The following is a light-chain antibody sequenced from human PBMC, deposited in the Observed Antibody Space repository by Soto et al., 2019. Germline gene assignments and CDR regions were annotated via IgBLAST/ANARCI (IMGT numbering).Light chain of an antibody. CDR2: DAS. V-gene: IGKV3-11*02. Sequence: EILLAQSPASLSLSRGERATLSCKASQDVSIFLAWYQQKPGQAPRLLIHDASNRATVVTARFSGSGSGRDFTLTITSLEPEDFAVYYCQQRSTWLYTFGQGTKLEV. CDR1: QDVSIF. CDR3: QQRSTWLYT. J-gene: IGKJ2*01.